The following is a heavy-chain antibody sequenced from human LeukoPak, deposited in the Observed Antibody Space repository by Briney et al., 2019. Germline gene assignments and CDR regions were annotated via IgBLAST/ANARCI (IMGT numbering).Heavy chain of an antibody. CDR3: ARARRYRSSWYHDY. D-gene: IGHD6-13*01. CDR2: ISSSSSTI. CDR1: GFSSSTYT. J-gene: IGHJ4*02. Sequence: GGSLRLFCAASGFSSSTYTMNWVRQAPGKGLDWVSYISSSSSTIYYADSVKGRFTISRDKANNSLYLQMNSLRDEDTAVYYCARARRYRSSWYHDYWGQGSLVTVSS. V-gene: IGHV3-48*02.